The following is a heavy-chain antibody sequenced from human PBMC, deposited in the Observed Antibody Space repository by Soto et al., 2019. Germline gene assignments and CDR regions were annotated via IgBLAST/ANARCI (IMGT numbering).Heavy chain of an antibody. Sequence: GGSLRLSCAASGFTFSSYAMSWVRQAPGKGLEWVSAISGSGGSTYYADSVKGRFTISRDNSKNTLYLQMNSLRAEDTAVYYCAKADGSGSYFAAGNFDYWGQGTLVTVSS. J-gene: IGHJ4*02. CDR3: AKADGSGSYFAAGNFDY. CDR2: ISGSGGST. CDR1: GFTFSSYA. V-gene: IGHV3-23*01. D-gene: IGHD3-10*01.